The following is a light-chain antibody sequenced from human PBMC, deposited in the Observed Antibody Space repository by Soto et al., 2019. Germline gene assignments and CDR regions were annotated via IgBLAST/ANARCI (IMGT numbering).Light chain of an antibody. V-gene: IGKV3-11*01. J-gene: IGKJ2*01. CDR1: QSVSTY. CDR2: DAS. Sequence: EIVLTQSPATLCLSPGERATLSCRASQSVSTYLAWYQHKPGQAPRLLIYDASNRAPGIPARFSGSGSGTDFTLTISSLEPEDFAVYFCQQRSNWYSFGQGTKLEIK. CDR3: QQRSNWYS.